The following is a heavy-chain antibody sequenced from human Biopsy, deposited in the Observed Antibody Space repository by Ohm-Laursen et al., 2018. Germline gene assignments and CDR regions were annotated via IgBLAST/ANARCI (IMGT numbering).Heavy chain of an antibody. Sequence: TLSLTWPVSGGSVSSGSHYWSWIRQPPGKGLEWIGYFRFEDRTSYNSSLKSRVTISADTSKNQFSLRLSSVTAADTAVYYCALGGGSYVNFDCWGQGTLVTVSS. CDR3: ALGGGSYVNFDC. J-gene: IGHJ4*02. CDR2: FRFEDRT. CDR1: GGSVSSGSHY. V-gene: IGHV4-61*01. D-gene: IGHD1-26*01.